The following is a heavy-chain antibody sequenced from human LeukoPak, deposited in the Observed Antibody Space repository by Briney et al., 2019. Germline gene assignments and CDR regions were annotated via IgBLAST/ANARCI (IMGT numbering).Heavy chain of an antibody. CDR2: ISGSRRHM. D-gene: IGHD3-16*01. Sequence: GGSLRLSCAASGFTFRSHSMNWVRQAPGKGLEWVSSISGSRRHMYYADSVKGRFTISRDNSKNTLYLQMNSLRAEDTAVYYCAKDGLGRYPYYGMDVWGKGTTVTVSS. CDR3: AKDGLGRYPYYGMDV. V-gene: IGHV3-21*04. CDR1: GFTFRSHS. J-gene: IGHJ6*04.